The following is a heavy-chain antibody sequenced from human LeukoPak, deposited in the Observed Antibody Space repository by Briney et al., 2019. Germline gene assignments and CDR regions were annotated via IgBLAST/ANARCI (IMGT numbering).Heavy chain of an antibody. CDR2: ISYDGSNK. V-gene: IGHV3-30*03. CDR1: GFSFSSYG. D-gene: IGHD3-22*01. J-gene: IGHJ4*02. Sequence: GGSLRLSCAASGFSFSSYGMHWVRQAPGKGLEWVALISYDGSNKYYADSVKGRFTISRDNSKNTLYLQMNSLRAEDTAVYYCARDLRDRSGRNYFDYWGQGTLVTVSS. CDR3: ARDLRDRSGRNYFDY.